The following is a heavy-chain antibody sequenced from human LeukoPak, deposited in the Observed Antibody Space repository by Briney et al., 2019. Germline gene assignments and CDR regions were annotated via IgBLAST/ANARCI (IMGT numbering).Heavy chain of an antibody. D-gene: IGHD3-16*02. CDR1: GYTFTGYL. J-gene: IGHJ4*02. CDR3: ARQQEVSGYFDY. V-gene: IGHV1-2*02. Sequence: ASVKVSCKASGYTFTGYLMHWVRQAPGQGLEWMGWINPNSGDTKYAQKFQGRVTMTRDTSISTAYMELSRLRSDDTAVYYCARQQEVSGYFDYWGQGTLDSVSS. CDR2: INPNSGDT.